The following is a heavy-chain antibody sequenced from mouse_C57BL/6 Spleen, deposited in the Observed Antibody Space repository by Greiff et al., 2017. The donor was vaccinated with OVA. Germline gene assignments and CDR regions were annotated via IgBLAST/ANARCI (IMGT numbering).Heavy chain of an antibody. CDR3: ARGYYGNGFDY. D-gene: IGHD2-1*01. V-gene: IGHV1-53*01. CDR1: GYTFTSYW. J-gene: IGHJ2*01. CDR2: INPSNGGT. Sequence: QVHVKQPGTELVKPGASVKLSCKASGYTFTSYWMHWVKQRPGQGLEWIGNINPSNGGTNYNEKFKSKATLTVDKSSSTAYMQLSSLTSEDSAVYYCARGYYGNGFDYWGQGTTLTVSS.